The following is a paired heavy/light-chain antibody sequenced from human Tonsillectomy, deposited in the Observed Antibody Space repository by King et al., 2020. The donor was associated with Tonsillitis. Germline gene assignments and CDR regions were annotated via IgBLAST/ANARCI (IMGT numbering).Light chain of an antibody. Sequence: DIQMTQSPSSLSASVGDGVTITCRASQSISSYLNWYQQKPGKAPKLLIFAASSLESGVPSRFSGGGSGTEFTLTISSLQPEDFATYFCQQSYSIPRTFGQGTKLDIK. CDR2: AAS. V-gene: IGKV1-39*01. CDR3: QQSYSIPRT. CDR1: QSISSY. J-gene: IGKJ2*01.
Heavy chain of an antibody. D-gene: IGHD6-13*01. Sequence: QVQLQESGPGLVKPSETLSLTCTVSGGSISSYFWTWIRQPPGKGLEWIGYIYDSGSTNYNPSLKSRVTISVDTSKSEFSLKLSSVTAADTAVYYCARERIAAAEFQRDFDYWGQGTLVTVSS. J-gene: IGHJ4*02. CDR2: IYDSGST. V-gene: IGHV4-59*01. CDR3: ARERIAAAEFQRDFDY. CDR1: GGSISSYF.